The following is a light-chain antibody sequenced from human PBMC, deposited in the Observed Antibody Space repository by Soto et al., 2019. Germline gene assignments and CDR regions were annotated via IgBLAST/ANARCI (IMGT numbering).Light chain of an antibody. J-gene: IGKJ2*01. Sequence: EIVLTQSPVTLSLSPGESATLSCRASESVNSNYLAWYQQKPGQAPRLLIFGASSRATGIPNRFSGSGSGTDFTLTISGLESEDFAVYYCHQYGLLPRHPFGQGTKLEIK. V-gene: IGKV3-20*01. CDR1: ESVNSNY. CDR2: GAS. CDR3: HQYGLLPRHP.